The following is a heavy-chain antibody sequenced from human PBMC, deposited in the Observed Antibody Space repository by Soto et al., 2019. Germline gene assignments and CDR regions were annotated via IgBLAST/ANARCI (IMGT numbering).Heavy chain of an antibody. CDR1: GFNFSNHW. J-gene: IGHJ5*02. Sequence: LRLSCAASGFNFSNHWMHWVRQRPAEGLVWVSRITSDGKSKAYAESVKGRFAISRDNAKNTLYLQMNGLTAEDTAVYYCARESGDWPLNWFDPWGQGTLVTGSS. D-gene: IGHD2-21*02. CDR2: ITSDGKSK. CDR3: ARESGDWPLNWFDP. V-gene: IGHV3-74*01.